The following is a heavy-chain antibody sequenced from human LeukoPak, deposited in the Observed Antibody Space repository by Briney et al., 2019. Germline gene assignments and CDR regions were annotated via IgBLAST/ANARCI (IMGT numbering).Heavy chain of an antibody. CDR2: MYSGGDT. D-gene: IGHD6-13*01. CDR1: GFTVSDNY. CDR3: ARDAPQVPAAGVLAS. J-gene: IGHJ5*02. V-gene: IGHV3-53*01. Sequence: GGSLRLSCAASGFTVSDNYMSWVRQAPGKGLEWVSVMYSGGDTYYANSVKGRFTFSRNISKNTLFLQMNGLTTEDTAMYYCARDAPQVPAAGVLASWGQGTLVTVSS.